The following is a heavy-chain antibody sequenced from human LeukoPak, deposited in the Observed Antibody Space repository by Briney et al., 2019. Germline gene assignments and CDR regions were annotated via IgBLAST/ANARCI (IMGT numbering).Heavy chain of an antibody. D-gene: IGHD2-2*01. V-gene: IGHV1-18*01. CDR2: INPDNGNT. CDR1: GYPFTRYG. Sequence: APVKVSCKASGYPFTRYGISWVRQAPGQGLEWMGWINPDNGNTKYAQKFQGRVTMTTDTSTSTAHMELRSLRSDDTAVYYCATYYCSTTSCYPYFFDYWGQGTLVTVSS. CDR3: ATYYCSTTSCYPYFFDY. J-gene: IGHJ4*02.